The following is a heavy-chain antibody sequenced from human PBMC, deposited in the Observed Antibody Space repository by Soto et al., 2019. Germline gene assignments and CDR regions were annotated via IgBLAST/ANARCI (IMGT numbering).Heavy chain of an antibody. J-gene: IGHJ6*02. CDR3: AARFGDVLYYGMDV. CDR2: IYPGDSDT. D-gene: IGHD3-10*01. Sequence: PGESLKISCKGSGYNFNIYWIGWVRQMPGKGPEWMGVIYPGDSDTRYSPSFQGHVTISVDKSINTAYLQWSSLKASDTAMYYCAARFGDVLYYGMDVWGQGTTVTVSS. CDR1: GYNFNIYW. V-gene: IGHV5-51*01.